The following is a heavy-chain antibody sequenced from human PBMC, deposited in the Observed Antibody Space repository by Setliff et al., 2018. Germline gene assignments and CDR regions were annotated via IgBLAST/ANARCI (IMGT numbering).Heavy chain of an antibody. J-gene: IGHJ4*02. CDR2: IYHSGST. CDR1: GGSISSGGYY. CDR3: VRQPEGGYYDSSGYYGMAPYYFDY. Sequence: PSETLSLTCTVSGGSISSGGYYWGWIRQPPGKGLEWIGSIYHSGSTYYNPSLKSRVTISVDTSKNQFSLKLSSVTAADTAVYYCVRQPEGGYYDSSGYYGMAPYYFDYWGQGTLVTVSS. D-gene: IGHD3-22*01. V-gene: IGHV4-39*01.